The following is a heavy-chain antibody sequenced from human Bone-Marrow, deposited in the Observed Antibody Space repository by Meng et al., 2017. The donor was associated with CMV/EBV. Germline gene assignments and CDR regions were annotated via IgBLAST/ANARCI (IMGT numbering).Heavy chain of an antibody. J-gene: IGHJ4*02. CDR1: GFTFSSYS. CDR3: AKVVPGYCSTTSCSPDH. CDR2: ISANGVST. V-gene: IGHV3-23*01. Sequence: GESLKISCAASGFTFSSYSMNWVRQAPGKGLEWVSLISANGVSTYYADSVEGRFTISRDNSKNTLYLQMNSLRAEDTAVYYCAKVVPGYCSTTSCSPDHWGQGTLVTVSS. D-gene: IGHD2-2*01.